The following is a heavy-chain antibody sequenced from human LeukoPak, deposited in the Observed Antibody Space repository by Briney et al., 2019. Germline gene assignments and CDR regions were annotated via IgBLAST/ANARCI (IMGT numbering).Heavy chain of an antibody. CDR1: GYTFTSYD. J-gene: IGHJ4*02. D-gene: IGHD3-3*01. Sequence: PSVKVSCKASGYTFTSYDINWVRQATGQGLEWMGWMNPNSGNTGYAQKFQGRVTITRNTSISTAYMELSSLRSEDTAVYYCARTYDFWSGYYPFDYWGQGTLVTVSS. CDR3: ARTYDFWSGYYPFDY. V-gene: IGHV1-8*03. CDR2: MNPNSGNT.